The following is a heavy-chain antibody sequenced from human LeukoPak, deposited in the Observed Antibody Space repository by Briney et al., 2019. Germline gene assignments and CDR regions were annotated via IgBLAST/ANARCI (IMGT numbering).Heavy chain of an antibody. CDR3: ARGRYYYDSSGYPYNWFDP. CDR1: RGSISSYY. J-gene: IGHJ5*02. D-gene: IGHD3-22*01. Sequence: SETLSLTCIVSRGSISSYYWSLIRQPPGKGLEWIGYLYHGGSTNYNPSLKSRVTISGDTSKNHFSLNLSSVTAADTAMYYCARGRYYYDSSGYPYNWFDPWGQGTLVTVPS. V-gene: IGHV4-59*01. CDR2: LYHGGST.